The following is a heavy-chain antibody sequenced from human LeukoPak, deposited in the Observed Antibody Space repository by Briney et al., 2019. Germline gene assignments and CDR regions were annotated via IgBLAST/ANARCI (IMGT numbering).Heavy chain of an antibody. J-gene: IGHJ4*02. V-gene: IGHV3-21*01. D-gene: IGHD3-22*01. CDR3: ARDKGHDSSGYYPDFDY. Sequence: GGSLRLSCAASGFTFSSYSMNWVRQAPGKGLEWVSSISSSSSYIYYADSVKGRFTISRDNAMNSLYLQMNSLRAEDTAVYYCARDKGHDSSGYYPDFDYWGQGTLVTVSS. CDR1: GFTFSSYS. CDR2: ISSSSSYI.